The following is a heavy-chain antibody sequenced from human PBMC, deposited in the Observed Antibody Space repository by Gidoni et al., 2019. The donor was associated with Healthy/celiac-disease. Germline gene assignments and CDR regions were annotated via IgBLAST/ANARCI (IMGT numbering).Heavy chain of an antibody. CDR3: ASRITIFGVVKDGMDV. D-gene: IGHD3-3*01. CDR1: GFTSSYYY. V-gene: IGHV3-11*01. CDR2: ISSSGSTI. Sequence: QVQLVESGGGLVKPGGSLHLSCASSGFTSSYYYMSWIRQAPGKGREWVSYISSSGSTIYYADSVKGRFTISRDNAKNSLYLQMNSLRAEDTAVYYCASRITIFGVVKDGMDVWGQGTTVTVSS. J-gene: IGHJ6*02.